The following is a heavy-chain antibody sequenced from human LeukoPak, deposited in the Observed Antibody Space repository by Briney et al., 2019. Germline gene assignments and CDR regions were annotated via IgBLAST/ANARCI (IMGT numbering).Heavy chain of an antibody. J-gene: IGHJ4*02. Sequence: GGSLRLPCAASGFTFSNYAMTWVRQAPGKGLEWVSAISGGGDNRYYADSVKGRFTISRDNSKNTLYLQMNSLRAEDTAVYYCAKVVTANDYWGQGTLVTVSS. CDR2: ISGGGDNR. D-gene: IGHD2-21*02. CDR3: AKVVTANDY. CDR1: GFTFSNYA. V-gene: IGHV3-23*01.